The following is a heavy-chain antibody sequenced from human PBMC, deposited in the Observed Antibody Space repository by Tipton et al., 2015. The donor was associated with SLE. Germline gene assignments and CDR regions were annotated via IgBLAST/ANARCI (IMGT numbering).Heavy chain of an antibody. CDR2: ISSSGYTI. V-gene: IGHV3-11*04. D-gene: IGHD1-26*01. CDR1: GFTFSDYY. Sequence: SLRLSCAASGFTFSDYYMSWIRQAPGKGLEWVSYISSSGYTIYYADSVKGRFTISRDNAKKSLYLQMNSLRAEDTAVYYCARDRPPWERSSGGYFDYWGQGTLVTVSA. CDR3: ARDRPPWERSSGGYFDY. J-gene: IGHJ4*02.